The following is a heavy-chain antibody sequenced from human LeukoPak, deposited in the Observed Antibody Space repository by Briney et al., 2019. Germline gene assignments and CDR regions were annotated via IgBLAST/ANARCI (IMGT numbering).Heavy chain of an antibody. CDR2: ISGSGGST. CDR1: GFTFSSYA. D-gene: IGHD3-22*01. J-gene: IGHJ4*02. Sequence: PGGSLRLSCAASGFTFSSYAMSWVRQAPGKGLEWVSAISGSGGSTYYADSVKGRFTISRDNSKNTLYLQMNSLRAEDTAVYYCAKDLVRYDDVGTPDYWGREPWSPSPQ. CDR3: AKDLVRYDDVGTPDY. V-gene: IGHV3-23*01.